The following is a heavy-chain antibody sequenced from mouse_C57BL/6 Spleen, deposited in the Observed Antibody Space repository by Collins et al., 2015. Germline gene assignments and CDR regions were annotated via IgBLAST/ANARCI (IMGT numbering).Heavy chain of an antibody. CDR3: ARRNGYSFDA. CDR2: INPNNGDT. CDR1: GYTFTDYY. V-gene: IGHV1-26*01. Sequence: EVQLQQSGPEVVKPGASVKISCKASGYTFTDYYMSWVKRSLGKSLEWIGDINPNNGDTTYNQKFKGKATLTVGKSSSTAYMELRSLTSEDSAVFYCARRNGYSFDAWGQGTTLTVSS. D-gene: IGHD2-2*01. J-gene: IGHJ2*01.